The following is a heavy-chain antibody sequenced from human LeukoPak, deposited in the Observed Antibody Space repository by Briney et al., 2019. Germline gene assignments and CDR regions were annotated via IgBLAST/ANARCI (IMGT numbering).Heavy chain of an antibody. V-gene: IGHV4-39*07. CDR3: AREIPKRGAFDY. D-gene: IGHD1-26*01. J-gene: IGHJ4*02. Sequence: PSETLSLTCTVSGASITSTSDYWGWFRQPPGKGLEWIGSIRYSGRTYYNPSLKSRLTMSVDTSKRQFSLKLSSVTAADTAVYYCAREIPKRGAFDYWGQGTLVTVSS. CDR2: IRYSGRT. CDR1: GASITSTSDY.